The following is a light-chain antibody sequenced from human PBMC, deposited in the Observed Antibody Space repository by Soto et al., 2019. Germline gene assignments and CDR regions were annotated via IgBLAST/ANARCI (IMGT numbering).Light chain of an antibody. CDR2: DAS. CDR1: QDFSNF. V-gene: IGKV1-9*01. J-gene: IGKJ4*01. Sequence: DIQLTQTPSFLSASLGYRVTITCRASQDFSNFLAWYQQKPGRAPKLLMYDASTLQSGVPSRFSGSGSGTEFTLTISSLQPEDFATYYCQQLYSFPLTFGGGTKVDVK. CDR3: QQLYSFPLT.